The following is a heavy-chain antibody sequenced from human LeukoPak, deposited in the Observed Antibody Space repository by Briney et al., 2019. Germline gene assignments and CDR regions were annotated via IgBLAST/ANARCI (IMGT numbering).Heavy chain of an antibody. CDR2: ISWNSGSI. V-gene: IGHV3-9*01. CDR3: ARVKYYGSGSYRH. Sequence: PGRSLRLSCAASGFTFDDYAMHWVRQAPGKGLEWVSGISWNSGSIGYADSVKGRFTISRDNAKNSLYLQMNSLRAEDTAVYYCARVKYYGSGSYRHWGQGTLVTVSS. CDR1: GFTFDDYA. J-gene: IGHJ4*02. D-gene: IGHD3-10*01.